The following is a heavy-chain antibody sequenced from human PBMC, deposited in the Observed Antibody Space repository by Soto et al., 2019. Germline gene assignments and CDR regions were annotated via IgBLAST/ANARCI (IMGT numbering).Heavy chain of an antibody. CDR2: VSHDGRNT. V-gene: IGHV3-30*18. D-gene: IGHD6-19*01. Sequence: VQLVESGGGVVQPGRSLRLSCAASGFTFSDYAMHWVRQAPGKGLEWVAVVSHDGRNTHYADSVKGRFTISRASSKNTVSLKMTSLRAEDTAVYYCAKGGRQWLVTSDFNYWGQGALVTVSS. CDR1: GFTFSDYA. J-gene: IGHJ4*02. CDR3: AKGGRQWLVTSDFNY.